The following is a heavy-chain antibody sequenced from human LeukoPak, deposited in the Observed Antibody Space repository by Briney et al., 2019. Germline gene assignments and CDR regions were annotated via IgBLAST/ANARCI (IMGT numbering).Heavy chain of an antibody. V-gene: IGHV3-66*01. CDR1: GFTVSSNY. J-gene: IGHJ4*02. D-gene: IGHD6-19*01. CDR2: IYSGGDT. Sequence: GSLRLSCAASGFTVSSNYMGWVRQAPGKGLEWVSVIYSGGDTYYADSVKGRFTISRDNSKNMIYPEMTSLKAEDTAVYYCAKERNLEIAVAGTIFDYWGQGTLVTVSS. CDR3: AKERNLEIAVAGTIFDY.